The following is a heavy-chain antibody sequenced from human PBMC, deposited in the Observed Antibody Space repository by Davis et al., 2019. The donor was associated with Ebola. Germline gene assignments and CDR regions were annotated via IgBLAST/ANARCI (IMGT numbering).Heavy chain of an antibody. Sequence: GGSLRLSCKVSGYSFTTYWIGWVRQMPGKGLEWMGTVYPADSDPRYSPSFQGHVTISAEKSSNTAYLQWSSLKASDTAIYYCAKLGRSSDYYGRHFDWWGQGTRVTVSS. V-gene: IGHV5-51*01. D-gene: IGHD3-22*01. CDR3: AKLGRSSDYYGRHFDW. CDR2: VYPADSDP. CDR1: GYSFTTYW. J-gene: IGHJ4*02.